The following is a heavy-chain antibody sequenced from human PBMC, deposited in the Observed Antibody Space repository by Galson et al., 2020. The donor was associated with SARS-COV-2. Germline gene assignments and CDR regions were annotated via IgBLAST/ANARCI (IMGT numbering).Heavy chain of an antibody. V-gene: IGHV3-33*01. J-gene: IGHJ3*01. D-gene: IGHD4-4*01. CDR2: IWPDGRHK. Sequence: GGYLRLSCAASRFTFSSHAIPWVRQAPGKGLEWVAQIWPDGRHKYYPDSVRGRFTISRDNSKNTVSLQMNSLRAEDTAVYYCARDGQSGAPYAFDFWGQGTTVTVSS. CDR3: ARDGQSGAPYAFDF. CDR1: RFTFSSHA.